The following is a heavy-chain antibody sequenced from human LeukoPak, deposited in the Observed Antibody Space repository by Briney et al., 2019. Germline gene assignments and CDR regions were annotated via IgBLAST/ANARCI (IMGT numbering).Heavy chain of an antibody. CDR3: ARDCIVGYYDSSGYSPAFDY. J-gene: IGHJ4*02. D-gene: IGHD3-22*01. CDR2: ISSSISYI. Sequence: GGSLRLSCAASVFTFSSYSMNWVRQAPGKGLEWVSSISSSISYIYYADSVKGRFTISRDNAKNSLYLQMNSLRAEDTAVYYCARDCIVGYYDSSGYSPAFDYWGQGTLVTVPS. CDR1: VFTFSSYS. V-gene: IGHV3-21*01.